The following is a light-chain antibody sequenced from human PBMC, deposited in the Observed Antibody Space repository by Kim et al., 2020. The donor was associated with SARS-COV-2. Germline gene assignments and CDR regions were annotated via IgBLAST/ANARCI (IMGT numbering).Light chain of an antibody. CDR1: NSNIGAGYE. CDR2: DDY. J-gene: IGLJ2*01. V-gene: IGLV1-40*01. Sequence: QSVLTQPPSMSGAPGQSVTISCTGSNSNIGAGYEVHWYQQFPGTAPKLLIYDDYRRPSGVPDRFSGSRSATSASLAITGLQAEDEAAYYCQSYDTGLSGIIFGGGTKVTVL. CDR3: QSYDTGLSGII.